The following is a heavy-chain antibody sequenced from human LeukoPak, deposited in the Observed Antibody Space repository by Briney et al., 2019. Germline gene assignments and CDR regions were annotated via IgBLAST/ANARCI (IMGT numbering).Heavy chain of an antibody. CDR2: ISYDGSNK. V-gene: IGHV3-30-3*01. D-gene: IGHD6-19*01. Sequence: QPGRSLRLSCAASGFTFSSYAMHWVRQAPGKGLEWVAVISYDGSNKYYADSVKGRFTISRDNSKNTLYLQMNSLRAEDTAVYYCARDPGYSSGWYGIYWGQGTLVTVSS. CDR1: GFTFSSYA. CDR3: ARDPGYSSGWYGIY. J-gene: IGHJ4*02.